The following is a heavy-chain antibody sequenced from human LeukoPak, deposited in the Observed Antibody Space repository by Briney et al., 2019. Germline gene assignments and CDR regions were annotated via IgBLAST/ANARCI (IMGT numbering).Heavy chain of an antibody. V-gene: IGHV3-21*01. CDR2: ISSSSSYI. CDR1: GFTFSSYS. D-gene: IGHD5-12*01. Sequence: PGGSLRLSCAASGFTFSSYSMNWVRQAPGKGLEWVSSISSSSSYIYYADSVKGRFTISRDNAKNSLYLQMNSLRAEDTAVYYCASDQGYSGYDLYYFDYWGQGTLVTVSS. CDR3: ASDQGYSGYDLYYFDY. J-gene: IGHJ4*02.